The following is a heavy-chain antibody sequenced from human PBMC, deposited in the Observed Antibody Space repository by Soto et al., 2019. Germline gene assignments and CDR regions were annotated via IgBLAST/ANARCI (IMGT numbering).Heavy chain of an antibody. Sequence: QVHLVQSGAEVKKPGASVKVSCKGSVYGFTTYGITWVRQAPGQGLEWMAWISAHNGNTNYAQKLQGRVTVTRDTSTSTAYMELRSLRSDDKAVYYCARGRYGDYWGQGPLVTVSS. CDR3: ARGRYGDY. V-gene: IGHV1-18*01. CDR1: VYGFTTYG. D-gene: IGHD1-1*01. CDR2: ISAHNGNT. J-gene: IGHJ4*02.